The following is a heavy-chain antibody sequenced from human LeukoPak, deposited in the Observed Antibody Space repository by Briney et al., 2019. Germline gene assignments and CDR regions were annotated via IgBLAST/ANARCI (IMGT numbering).Heavy chain of an antibody. CDR2: INAGNGNT. CDR1: GYTFTSYA. CDR3: ARSIVSRYDSNGHKGMDV. J-gene: IGHJ6*02. Sequence: ASVKVSCKASGYTFTSYAMHWVRQAPGQRLEWMGWINAGNGNTKYSQKFQGRVTITRDTSASTAYMELSSLRSEDTAVYYCARSIVSRYDSNGHKGMDVWGQGTTVTVSS. V-gene: IGHV1-3*01. D-gene: IGHD3-22*01.